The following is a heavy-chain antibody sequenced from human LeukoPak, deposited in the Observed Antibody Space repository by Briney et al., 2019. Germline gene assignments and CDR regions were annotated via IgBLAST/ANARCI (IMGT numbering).Heavy chain of an antibody. CDR1: GFAFGDYA. J-gene: IGHJ4*02. Sequence: GRSLRLSCAASGFAFGDYAMHWVRQPPGKGLEWVSGINWNRGSIAYADPVKGRFTISRDNAKNSLYLQMNSLRVEDTALYYCAKSGGGDILTGYNYFDFGGQGTLVTVSS. CDR2: INWNRGSI. V-gene: IGHV3-9*01. CDR3: AKSGGGDILTGYNYFDF. D-gene: IGHD3-9*01.